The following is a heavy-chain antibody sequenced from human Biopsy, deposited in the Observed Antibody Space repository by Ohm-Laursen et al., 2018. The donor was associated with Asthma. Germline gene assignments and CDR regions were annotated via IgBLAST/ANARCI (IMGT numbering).Heavy chain of an antibody. CDR1: GGSFSSNY. D-gene: IGHD2-21*02. CDR3: ARGWNCGGDCYSLDY. V-gene: IGHV4-34*01. J-gene: IGHJ4*02. CDR2: THHSGYT. Sequence: SEILSLTCAVYGGSFSSNYWSWIRQTPGKGLEWLGDTHHSGYTNYNPALSSRLTLSVDTSKNQFSLRLTSVTAADTAVYYCARGWNCGGDCYSLDYWGQGTLVTVSS.